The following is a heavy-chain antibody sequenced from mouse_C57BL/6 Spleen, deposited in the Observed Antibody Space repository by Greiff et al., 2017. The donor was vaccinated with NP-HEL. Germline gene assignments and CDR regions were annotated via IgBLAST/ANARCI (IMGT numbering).Heavy chain of an antibody. V-gene: IGHV1-69*01. D-gene: IGHD3-3*01. J-gene: IGHJ3*01. CDR2: LDPSDSYT. CDR1: GYTFTSYW. CDR3: ASQGSSWFAY. Sequence: QVQLQQPGAELVMPGASVKLSCKASGYTFTSYWMHWVKQRPGQGLEWIGELDPSDSYTNYNQKFKGKSTLTVDKSSSTAYMQLSSLTSEDSAVYYCASQGSSWFAYWGQGTLVTVSA.